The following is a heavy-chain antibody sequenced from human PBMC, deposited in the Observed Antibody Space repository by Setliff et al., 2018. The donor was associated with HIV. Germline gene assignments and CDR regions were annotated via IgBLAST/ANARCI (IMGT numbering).Heavy chain of an antibody. D-gene: IGHD6-19*01. V-gene: IGHV3-30*02. J-gene: IGHJ4*02. Sequence: GGSLRLSCAASGFTFSHYGMHWVRQAPGKGLEWVTFIRNDASNTYYADSVKGRFTISRDDSKNTLFLQMDSLRPEDTALYYCAKTNGWFLIDYWGQGTLVTVPQ. CDR1: GFTFSHYG. CDR3: AKTNGWFLIDY. CDR2: IRNDASNT.